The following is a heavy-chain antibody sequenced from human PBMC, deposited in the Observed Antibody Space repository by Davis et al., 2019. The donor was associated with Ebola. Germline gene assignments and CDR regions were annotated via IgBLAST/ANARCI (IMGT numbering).Heavy chain of an antibody. CDR2: VRSHGSDD. CDR3: ARGRAMGDY. J-gene: IGHJ4*02. D-gene: IGHD3-16*01. CDR1: GFTFNIFD. V-gene: IGHV3-30*02. Sequence: GESLKISCAASGFTFNIFDMHWVRQAPGRGLEWVAFVRSHGSDDHYADSVKGRFTISRDNSKNTLYLQISSLKAEDTAVYYCARGRAMGDYWGQGTLVTVSS.